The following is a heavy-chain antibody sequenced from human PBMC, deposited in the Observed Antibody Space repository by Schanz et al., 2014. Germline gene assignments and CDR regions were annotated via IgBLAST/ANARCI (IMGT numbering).Heavy chain of an antibody. V-gene: IGHV1-69*04. CDR2: IVPIAGIT. Sequence: GPELKKPGSSVKVSCKASGGTFSSDTFSWVRQAPGQGLEWMGRIVPIAGITNYAQRFQGRVTITADKSSDTAYMELSSLRSEDTAVYYCAREVGLYDRGWFDPWGQGTLVTVSS. D-gene: IGHD3-22*01. CDR1: GGTFSSDT. CDR3: AREVGLYDRGWFDP. J-gene: IGHJ5*02.